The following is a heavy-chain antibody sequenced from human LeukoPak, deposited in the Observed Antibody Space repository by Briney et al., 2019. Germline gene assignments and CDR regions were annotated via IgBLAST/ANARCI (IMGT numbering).Heavy chain of an antibody. J-gene: IGHJ4*02. Sequence: GGSLRLSCAASGFTFSSYAMSWVRQAPGKGLEWVSAISGSGGSTYYVDSVKGRFTISRDNSKNTLYLLMNSLRAEDTAVYYCAKDKGECTNGVCYMVYWGQGTLVTVSS. CDR2: ISGSGGST. V-gene: IGHV3-23*01. CDR1: GFTFSSYA. D-gene: IGHD2-8*01. CDR3: AKDKGECTNGVCYMVY.